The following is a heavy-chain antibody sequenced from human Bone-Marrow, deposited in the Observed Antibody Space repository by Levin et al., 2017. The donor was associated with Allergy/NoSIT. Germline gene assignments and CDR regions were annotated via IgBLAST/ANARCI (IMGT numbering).Heavy chain of an antibody. Sequence: SCAASGFTFNSYAMSWVRQAPGKGPEWVSAISGSGSNTYYADSVKGRFTVSRDNSKNTLYLQMNSLRVEDTAVYYCAANHYDSSGNYYVEVDYWGQGTPVTVSS. CDR1: GFTFNSYA. J-gene: IGHJ4*02. CDR3: AANHYDSSGNYYVEVDY. D-gene: IGHD3-22*01. CDR2: ISGSGSNT. V-gene: IGHV3-23*01.